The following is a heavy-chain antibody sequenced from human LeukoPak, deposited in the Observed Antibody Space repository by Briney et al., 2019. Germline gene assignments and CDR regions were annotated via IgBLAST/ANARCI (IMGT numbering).Heavy chain of an antibody. Sequence: GGSLRLSCAASGFTFSRYTMNWVRQAPGKGLEWVSSITSSSDYTYYADPMKGRFTISRDNAKSSLYLQMNSLRAEDTAVYYCARLVGCGWNYFDYWGQGTLVTVSS. V-gene: IGHV3-21*01. CDR3: ARLVGCGWNYFDY. D-gene: IGHD6-19*01. CDR2: ITSSSDYT. CDR1: GFTFSRYT. J-gene: IGHJ4*02.